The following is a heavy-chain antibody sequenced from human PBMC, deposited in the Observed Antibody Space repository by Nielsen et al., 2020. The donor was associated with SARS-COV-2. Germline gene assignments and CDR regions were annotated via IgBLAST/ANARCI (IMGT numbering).Heavy chain of an antibody. CDR3: ARDEYNYGYNWFDP. Sequence: ASVKVSCKASGYTFTGHYIHWVRQAPGQGLEWMGRINPNRGGTNYAQRFKGRVILTTDTSISTAYMDLSRLRSDDTAVYYCARDEYNYGYNWFDPWGQGTLVTVSS. J-gene: IGHJ5*02. D-gene: IGHD5-18*01. CDR1: GYTFTGHY. V-gene: IGHV1-2*06. CDR2: INPNRGGT.